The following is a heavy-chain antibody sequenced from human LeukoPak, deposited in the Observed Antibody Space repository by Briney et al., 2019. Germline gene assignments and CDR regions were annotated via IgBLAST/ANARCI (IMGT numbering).Heavy chain of an antibody. CDR3: ASRTSGYYYMDV. J-gene: IGHJ6*03. CDR1: GYSISSGYY. V-gene: IGHV4-38-2*02. D-gene: IGHD1-14*01. Sequence: SETLSLTCTVSGYSISSGYYWGWIRQPPGKGLEWIGEINHSGSTNYNPSLKSRVTISVDTSKNQFSLKLSSVTAADTAVYYCASRTSGYYYMDVWGKGTTVTVSS. CDR2: INHSGST.